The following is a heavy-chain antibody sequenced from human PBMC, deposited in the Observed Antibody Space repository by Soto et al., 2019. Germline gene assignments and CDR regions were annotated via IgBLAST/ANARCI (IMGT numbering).Heavy chain of an antibody. Sequence: GGSLRLSCAASGFTFSSYAMSWVRQAPGKGLEWVSAISGSGGSTYYADSVKGRFTISRDNSKNTLYLQMNSLRAEDTAVYYCAKSYYYDSSGYYYIYYYYGMDFWGQGTTVNVSS. D-gene: IGHD3-22*01. J-gene: IGHJ6*02. V-gene: IGHV3-23*01. CDR2: ISGSGGST. CDR1: GFTFSSYA. CDR3: AKSYYYDSSGYYYIYYYYGMDF.